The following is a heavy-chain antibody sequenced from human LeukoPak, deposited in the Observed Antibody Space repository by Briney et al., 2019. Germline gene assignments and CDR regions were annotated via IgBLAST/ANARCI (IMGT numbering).Heavy chain of an antibody. Sequence: SVKVSCKASGGTFSSYAINWVRQAPGQGLEWMGGIIPIFGTANYAQKFQGRVTITTDESTSTAYMELSSLRSEDTAVYYCARESRSWSYYYYMDVWGKGTTVTVSS. CDR2: IIPIFGTA. V-gene: IGHV1-69*05. D-gene: IGHD6-13*01. CDR3: ARESRSWSYYYYMDV. J-gene: IGHJ6*03. CDR1: GGTFSSYA.